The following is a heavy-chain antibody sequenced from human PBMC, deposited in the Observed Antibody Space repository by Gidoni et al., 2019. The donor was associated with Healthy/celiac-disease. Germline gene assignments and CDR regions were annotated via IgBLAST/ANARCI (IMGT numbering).Heavy chain of an antibody. CDR3: ARRTQSGSYSGRAFDI. CDR2: INHSGST. CDR1: GGSFSGYY. V-gene: IGHV4-34*01. J-gene: IGHJ3*02. D-gene: IGHD1-26*01. Sequence: QVQLQQWGAGLLKPSETLSLTCAVYGGSFSGYYWSWIRQPPGKGLEWIGEINHSGSTNYNPSLKSRVTISVDTSKNQFSLKLSSVTAADTAVYYCARRTQSGSYSGRAFDIWGQGTMVTVSS.